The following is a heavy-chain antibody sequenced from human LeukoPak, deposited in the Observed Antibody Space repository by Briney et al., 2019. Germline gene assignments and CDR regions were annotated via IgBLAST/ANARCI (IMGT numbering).Heavy chain of an antibody. CDR1: GYTLTELS. Sequence: ASVKVSCKVSGYTLTELSMHWVRQAPGRGLEWMGAFDPEDGETIYAQKFQGRVTMTEDTSTDTAYMELSSLRSEDTAVYYCATVWYDYVWGSYRYNDYWGQGTLVTVSS. CDR3: ATVWYDYVWGSYRYNDY. D-gene: IGHD3-16*02. V-gene: IGHV1-24*01. J-gene: IGHJ4*02. CDR2: FDPEDGET.